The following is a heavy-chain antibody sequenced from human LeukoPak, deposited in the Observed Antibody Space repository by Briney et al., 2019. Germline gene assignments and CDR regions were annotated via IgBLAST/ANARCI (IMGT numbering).Heavy chain of an antibody. CDR3: ARDPGSRPLDY. J-gene: IGHJ4*02. Sequence: PSETLSLTCAVSGYSISSGYYWAWIRQPPGEGLEGIGSMSTGGTTYYNPYLKSRVTISVDTSKNQFSLKLSSVTAADTAVYYCARDPGSRPLDYWGQETLVTVSS. CDR2: MSTGGTT. CDR1: GYSISSGYY. V-gene: IGHV4-38-2*02.